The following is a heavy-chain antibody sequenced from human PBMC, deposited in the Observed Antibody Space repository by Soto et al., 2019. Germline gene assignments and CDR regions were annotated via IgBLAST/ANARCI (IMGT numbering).Heavy chain of an antibody. Sequence: QVQLVQSGAEVKKPGASVKVSCKASGYTFTSYGISWVRQAPGQGLEWMGWISAYNGNTNYAQKLQGRVTMTTDTSTSTADMGLRGLRADATAVYYCASESSSSWHDYWGQGTLVTVSS. CDR2: ISAYNGNT. CDR3: ASESSSSWHDY. V-gene: IGHV1-18*01. CDR1: GYTFTSYG. D-gene: IGHD6-13*01. J-gene: IGHJ4*02.